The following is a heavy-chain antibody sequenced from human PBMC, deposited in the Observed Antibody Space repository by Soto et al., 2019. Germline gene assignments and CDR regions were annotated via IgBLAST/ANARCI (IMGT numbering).Heavy chain of an antibody. CDR3: ARQRGGYQPLDY. CDR2: IFSNDAT. J-gene: IGHJ4*02. D-gene: IGHD2-2*01. CDR1: GFSLSNARMG. Sequence: QVTLKESGPVLVKPTEPLTLTCTVSGFSLSNARMGVSWIRQPPGKALEWLAHIFSNDATSYSTSLKSRLTISKDASKSHVVLTMTNMDPVDTATYYCARQRGGYQPLDYWGQGTLVTLAA. V-gene: IGHV2-26*01.